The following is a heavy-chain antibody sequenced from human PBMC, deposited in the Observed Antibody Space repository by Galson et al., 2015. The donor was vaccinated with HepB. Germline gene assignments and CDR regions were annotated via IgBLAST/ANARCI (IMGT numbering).Heavy chain of an antibody. CDR1: GYTFTSYG. V-gene: IGHV1-18*04. J-gene: IGHJ5*02. D-gene: IGHD2-15*01. CDR2: ISAYNGNT. CDR3: ARDTLYDIVVVVAALGFDP. Sequence: SVKVSCKASGYTFTSYGISWVRQAPGQGLEWMGWISAYNGNTNYAQKLQGRVTMTTDTSTSTAYMELRSLRSDDTAVYYCARDTLYDIVVVVAALGFDPWGQGTLVTVSS.